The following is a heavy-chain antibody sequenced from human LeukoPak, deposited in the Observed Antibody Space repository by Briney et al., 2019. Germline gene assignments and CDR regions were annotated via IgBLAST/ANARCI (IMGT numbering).Heavy chain of an antibody. CDR3: AREASSSWHRGRGFFDY. Sequence: GGSLRLSCAASGFTFSSYGMHWVRQAPGKGLEWVAVIWYGGSNKYYADSVKGRFTISRDNSKNTLYLQMNSLRAEDTAVYYCAREASSSWHRGRGFFDYWGQGTLVTVSS. D-gene: IGHD6-13*01. CDR1: GFTFSSYG. CDR2: IWYGGSNK. V-gene: IGHV3-33*08. J-gene: IGHJ4*02.